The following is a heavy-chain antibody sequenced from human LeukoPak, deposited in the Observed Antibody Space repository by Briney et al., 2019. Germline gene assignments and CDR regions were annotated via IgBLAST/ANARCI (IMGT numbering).Heavy chain of an antibody. Sequence: QPGRSLRLSCVASGFTFSSYWMHWVRQAPGKGLVWVSRINSDGSSTSYADSVKGRFTISRDNAKNTLYLQMNSLRAEDTAVYYCGGEGPFEYFQHWGQGTLVTVSS. D-gene: IGHD3-16*01. CDR2: INSDGSST. CDR3: GGEGPFEYFQH. J-gene: IGHJ1*01. V-gene: IGHV3-74*01. CDR1: GFTFSSYW.